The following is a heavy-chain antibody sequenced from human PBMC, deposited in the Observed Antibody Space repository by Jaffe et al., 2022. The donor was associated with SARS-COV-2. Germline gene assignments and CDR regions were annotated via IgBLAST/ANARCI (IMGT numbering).Heavy chain of an antibody. J-gene: IGHJ6*02. Sequence: EVQLVESGGGLVQPGGSLRLSCAASGFTFSSYSMNWVRQAPGKGLEWVSYISSSSSTIYYADSVKGRFTISRDNAKNSLYLQMNSLRDEDTAVYYCARDKALPLWSGYYNGNTYYYYGMDVWGQGTTVTVSS. V-gene: IGHV3-48*02. D-gene: IGHD3-3*01. CDR3: ARDKALPLWSGYYNGNTYYYYGMDV. CDR1: GFTFSSYS. CDR2: ISSSSSTI.